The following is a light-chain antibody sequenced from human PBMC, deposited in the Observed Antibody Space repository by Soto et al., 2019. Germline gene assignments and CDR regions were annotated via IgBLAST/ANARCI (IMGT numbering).Light chain of an antibody. CDR1: QGISTY. CDR2: GVS. CDR3: QQYQSLPLS. Sequence: DIQMTQSPSSLSASVGDRVTITCRASQGISTYLNWYQQKPGKAPKLLIYGVSHLETGVPSRFTGSGSGTYFTFTISSLQPEDIATYYCQQYQSLPLSFGAGTKVDIK. V-gene: IGKV1-33*01. J-gene: IGKJ4*01.